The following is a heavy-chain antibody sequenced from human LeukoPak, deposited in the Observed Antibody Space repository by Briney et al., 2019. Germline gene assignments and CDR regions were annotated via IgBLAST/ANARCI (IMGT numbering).Heavy chain of an antibody. CDR1: GFTFSSYW. CDR2: ISSSSSYI. Sequence: PGGSLRLSCAASGFTFSSYWMHWVRQAPGKGLVWVSSISSSSSYIYYADSVKGRFTISRDNAKNSLYLQMNSLRAEDTAVYYCARDLSHSGYDGYYFDYWGQGTLVTVSS. D-gene: IGHD5-12*01. CDR3: ARDLSHSGYDGYYFDY. J-gene: IGHJ4*02. V-gene: IGHV3-21*01.